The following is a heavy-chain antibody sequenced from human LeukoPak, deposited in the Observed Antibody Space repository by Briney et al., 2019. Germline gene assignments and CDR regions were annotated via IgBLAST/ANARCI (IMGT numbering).Heavy chain of an antibody. CDR2: INTDGSST. CDR3: VRSLRVMVGCDF. J-gene: IGHJ4*02. Sequence: PGGSLRLSCAASGFTYSHYWMHWVRQAPGEGLVWISRINTDGSSTSYADSVKGRFTISRDNPKNTLYLQMHSLGAEDTAVYFCVRSLRVMVGCDFWGQGTLVTVSS. D-gene: IGHD2-21*01. V-gene: IGHV3-74*01. CDR1: GFTYSHYW.